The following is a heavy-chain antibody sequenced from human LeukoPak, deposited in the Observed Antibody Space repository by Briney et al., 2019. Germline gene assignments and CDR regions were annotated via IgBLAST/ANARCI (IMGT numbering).Heavy chain of an antibody. CDR2: ISSSSSSI. J-gene: IGHJ3*02. CDR3: AGGPSGSYIDAFDI. V-gene: IGHV3-48*02. Sequence: QSGGSLRLSCTTSGFTFSTYSMNWVRQAPGKGLEWISYISSSSSSIYYADSVRGRFTISRDNAKNSLYLQMNSLRDEDTAVYYCAGGPSGSYIDAFDIWGQGTMVTVSS. D-gene: IGHD1-26*01. CDR1: GFTFSTYS.